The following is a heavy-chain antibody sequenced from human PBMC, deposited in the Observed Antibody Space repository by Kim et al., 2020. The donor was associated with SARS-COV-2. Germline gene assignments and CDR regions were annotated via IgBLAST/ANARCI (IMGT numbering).Heavy chain of an antibody. CDR3: AKDEYSSGWYDYYYYYGMDV. Sequence: GGSLRLSCAASGFTFSSYGMHWVRQAPGKGLEWVAVISYDGSNKYYADSVKGRFTISRDNSKNTLYLQMNSLRAEDTAVYYCAKDEYSSGWYDYYYYYGMDVWGQGTTVTVSS. CDR1: GFTFSSYG. V-gene: IGHV3-30*18. CDR2: ISYDGSNK. J-gene: IGHJ6*02. D-gene: IGHD6-19*01.